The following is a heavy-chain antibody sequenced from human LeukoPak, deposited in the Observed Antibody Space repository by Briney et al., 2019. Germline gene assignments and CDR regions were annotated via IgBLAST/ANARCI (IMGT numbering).Heavy chain of an antibody. CDR1: GGSFSGYY. V-gene: IGHV4-34*01. J-gene: IGHJ4*02. Sequence: SETLSLTCAVYGGSFSGYYWNWIRQPPGEGLEWIGEINHSGSTNYNPSLKSRVTISVDTSKNQFSLKLSSVTAADTAVYYCARGRIFMVRGVIKNYFDYWGQGTLVTVSS. CDR3: ARGRIFMVRGVIKNYFDY. CDR2: INHSGST. D-gene: IGHD3-10*01.